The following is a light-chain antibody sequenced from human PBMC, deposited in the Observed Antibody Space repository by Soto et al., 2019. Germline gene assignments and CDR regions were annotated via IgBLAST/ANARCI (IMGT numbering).Light chain of an antibody. V-gene: IGKV3-15*01. CDR3: QQYNNWPSLT. J-gene: IGKJ4*01. Sequence: EIVMTQSPATLSVSPGERATLSCRASQSVSSNLAWYQQKPGQAPRLLIYGASTRATGIPARFSGSGSGTELTLTISSLQSEDLAVYYCQQYNNWPSLTFGGGTKVEIK. CDR1: QSVSSN. CDR2: GAS.